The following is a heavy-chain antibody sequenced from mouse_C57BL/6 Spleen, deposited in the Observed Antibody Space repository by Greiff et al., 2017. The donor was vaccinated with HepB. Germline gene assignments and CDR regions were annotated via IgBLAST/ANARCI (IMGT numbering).Heavy chain of an antibody. CDR3: TRGEDYYGAFAY. CDR2: IDPETGGT. J-gene: IGHJ3*01. D-gene: IGHD1-1*01. CDR1: GYTFTDYE. V-gene: IGHV1-15*01. Sequence: VQLVESGAELVRPGASVTLSCKASGYTFTDYEMHWVKQTPVHGLEWIGAIDPETGGTAYNQKFKGKAILTADKSSSTAYMELRSLTSEDSAVYYCTRGEDYYGAFAYWGQGTLVTVSA.